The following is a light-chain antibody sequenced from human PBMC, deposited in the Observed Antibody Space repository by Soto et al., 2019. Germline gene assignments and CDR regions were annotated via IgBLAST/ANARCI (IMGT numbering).Light chain of an antibody. Sequence: QSALTQPASVSGSPGGWITISCPGTSSDVGGYNYVSWYQQHPGKAPKLMIYDVSNRPSGVSNRFSGSKSGNTASLTISGLQAEDEADYYCSSYTSSSTPYVFGTGTKVTVL. CDR3: SSYTSSSTPYV. J-gene: IGLJ1*01. V-gene: IGLV2-14*01. CDR1: SSDVGGYNY. CDR2: DVS.